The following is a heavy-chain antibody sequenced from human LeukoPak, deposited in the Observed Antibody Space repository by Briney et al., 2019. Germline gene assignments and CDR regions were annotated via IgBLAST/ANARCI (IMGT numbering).Heavy chain of an antibody. J-gene: IGHJ4*02. V-gene: IGHV1-8*02. D-gene: IGHD6-19*01. CDR3: ARVDSSGWSVDY. Sequence: GASVKVSCQASGYTFTGYYMHWGRQAPGKGAEWVGWMNPNSGNTGYAQKFQGRVTITRNTSISTAYMELSSLRSEDTAVYYCARVDSSGWSVDYWGQGTLVTVSS. CDR1: GYTFTGYY. CDR2: MNPNSGNT.